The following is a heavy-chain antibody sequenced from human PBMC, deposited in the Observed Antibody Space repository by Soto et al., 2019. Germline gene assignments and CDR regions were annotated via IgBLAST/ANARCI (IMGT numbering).Heavy chain of an antibody. V-gene: IGHV4-4*02. CDR1: EDSISGVMR. Sequence: PSNTLALMYDDGEDSISGVMRLICIRLPPGKGLQWIGEVYHTGTTNYNPSLKSRVTISVNKSQNHFSLNVTSVTADDTAVYYCSLSSLLFGISLLDPWGQGSQVSVSS. CDR3: SLSSLLFGISLLDP. D-gene: IGHD3-16*02. CDR2: VYHTGTT. J-gene: IGHJ5*01.